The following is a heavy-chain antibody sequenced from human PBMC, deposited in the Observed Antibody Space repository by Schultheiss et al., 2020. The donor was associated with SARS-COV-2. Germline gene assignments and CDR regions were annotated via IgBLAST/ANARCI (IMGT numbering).Heavy chain of an antibody. CDR1: GGSISSYY. D-gene: IGHD4-17*01. Sequence: SQTLSLTCSVFGGSISSYYWSWIRQPPGKGLEWIGYIYYSGSTNYNPSLKSRVTISVDTSKNQFSLKLSSVTAADTAVYYCASTVVEDYGDYVDYWGQGTLVTVSS. CDR3: ASTVVEDYGDYVDY. J-gene: IGHJ4*02. CDR2: IYYSGST. V-gene: IGHV4-59*12.